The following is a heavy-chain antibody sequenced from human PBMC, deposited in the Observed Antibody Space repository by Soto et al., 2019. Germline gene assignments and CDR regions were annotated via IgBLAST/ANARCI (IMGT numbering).Heavy chain of an antibody. V-gene: IGHV3-30*18. D-gene: IGHD2-2*01. J-gene: IGHJ6*02. Sequence: QVQLVESGGGVVQPGRSLRLSCAASGFTFSSYGMHWVRQAPGKGLEWVAVISYDGSNKYYADSVKGRLTISRDNSKNTXYXLINSLRAEDTAVYYCAKGQHCSTTSCDFYYDGVDVWGQGTTVAVSS. CDR3: AKGQHCSTTSCDFYYDGVDV. CDR2: ISYDGSNK. CDR1: GFTFSSYG.